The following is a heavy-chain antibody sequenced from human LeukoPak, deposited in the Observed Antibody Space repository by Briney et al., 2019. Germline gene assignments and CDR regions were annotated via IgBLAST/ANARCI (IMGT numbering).Heavy chain of an antibody. Sequence: PGGSLRLSCAASGFTCGSYEMNWVRHAPGRGLEWVSHISGGGESTVYPDAVKGRFTISRDNAKNSLYLQMNSLRVEDTGVYYCARRSGRRYEYWGQGVLVTVSP. D-gene: IGHD5-24*01. J-gene: IGHJ4*02. V-gene: IGHV3-48*03. CDR1: GFTCGSYE. CDR3: ARRSGRRYEY. CDR2: ISGGGEST.